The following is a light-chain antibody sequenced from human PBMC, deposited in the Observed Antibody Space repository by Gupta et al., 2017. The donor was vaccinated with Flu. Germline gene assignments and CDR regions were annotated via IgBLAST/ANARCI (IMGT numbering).Light chain of an antibody. CDR1: SGHSRNS. CDR2: LKNDGSH. J-gene: IGLJ3*02. Sequence: QLVLTQSPSASASLGASVKLTCTLSSGHSRNSITWHQQQPERDPRYSMKLKNDGSHVKGAQIPDRFSGSSSGPELYLTISSPQSEDEADYYCQTWDTEGNWVFGGETKLTVL. CDR3: QTWDTEGNWV. V-gene: IGLV4-69*01.